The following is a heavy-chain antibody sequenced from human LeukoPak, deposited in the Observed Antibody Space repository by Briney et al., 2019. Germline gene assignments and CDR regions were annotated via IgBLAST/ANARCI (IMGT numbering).Heavy chain of an antibody. V-gene: IGHV3-7*01. D-gene: IGHD3-22*01. J-gene: IGHJ4*02. CDR3: AREATYYYDSSGYYFDY. CDR2: IKKDGSET. Sequence: GGSLRLSCAASGFTFSTSWMSWVRQVPGKGLEWVANIKKDGSETYYVDSVKGRFTISRDNSKNTLYLQMNSLRAEDTAVYYCAREATYYYDSSGYYFDYWGQGTLVTVSS. CDR1: GFTFSTSW.